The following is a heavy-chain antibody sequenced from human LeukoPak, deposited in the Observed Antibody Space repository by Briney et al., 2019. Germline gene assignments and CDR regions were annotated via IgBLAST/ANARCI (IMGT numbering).Heavy chain of an antibody. CDR2: ISYDGSNK. Sequence: GGSLRLSCAASGFTFSSYAMHWVRQAPGKGLEWVAVISYDGSNKYYADSVKGRFTISRDNSKNTLYLQMNSLRAEDTAVYYCARDPHDFANFDYWGQGTLVAVSS. CDR1: GFTFSSYA. V-gene: IGHV3-30-3*01. D-gene: IGHD3-3*01. CDR3: ARDPHDFANFDY. J-gene: IGHJ4*02.